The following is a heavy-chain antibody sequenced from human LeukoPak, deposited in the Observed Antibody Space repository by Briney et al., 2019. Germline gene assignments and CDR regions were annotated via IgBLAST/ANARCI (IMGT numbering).Heavy chain of an antibody. CDR2: INHSGSI. D-gene: IGHD5-18*01. CDR1: GGSFSGYY. CDR3: ARGRGYSYGYPRPYWYFDL. J-gene: IGHJ2*01. Sequence: SGTLSLTCAVYGGSFSGYYWSWIRQPPGKGLEWIGEINHSGSINYNPSLKSRVTISVDTSKNQFSLKLSSVTAADTAVYYCARGRGYSYGYPRPYWYFDLWGRGTLVTVSS. V-gene: IGHV4-34*01.